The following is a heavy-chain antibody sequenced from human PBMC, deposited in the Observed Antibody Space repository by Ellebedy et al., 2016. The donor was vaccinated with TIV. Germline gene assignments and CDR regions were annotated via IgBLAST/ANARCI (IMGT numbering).Heavy chain of an antibody. CDR2: SHYSGST. CDR1: GGSISALTYH. Sequence: MPSETLSLTCNVSGGSISALTYHWGWVRQSPGKGLEWIGNSHYSGSTYYNPSLRSRVTISIDTSKNQFSLRLSSVTAADTAVYYCARDGEGRWDYWGPGTLVTVSS. V-gene: IGHV4-39*07. CDR3: ARDGEGRWDY. J-gene: IGHJ4*02. D-gene: IGHD4-23*01.